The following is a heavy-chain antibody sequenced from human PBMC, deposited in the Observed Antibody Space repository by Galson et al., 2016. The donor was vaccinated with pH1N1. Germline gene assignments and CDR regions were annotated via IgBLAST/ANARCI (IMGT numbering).Heavy chain of an antibody. V-gene: IGHV1-46*01. CDR2: IDPSSGGT. D-gene: IGHD3-22*01. Sequence: SVKVSCKASGYSFTRYYIHWVRQAPGQGFEWMGVIDPSSGGTTYAQRFQGRVTITADESTTKIYMELSSLRSEDTAVYYCARARDYSDSGGFYELWGQGTLVIVSS. J-gene: IGHJ4*02. CDR1: GYSFTRYY. CDR3: ARARDYSDSGGFYEL.